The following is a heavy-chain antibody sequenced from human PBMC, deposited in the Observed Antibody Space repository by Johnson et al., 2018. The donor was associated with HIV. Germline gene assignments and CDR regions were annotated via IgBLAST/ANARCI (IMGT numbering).Heavy chain of an antibody. V-gene: IGHV3-23*04. CDR2: ISGGGGST. Sequence: VQLVESGGGLVQSGGSLRLSCAASGFTFTSYVMTWVRQAPGKGLEWVSAISGGGGSTYYTDSVKGRFTISRDNSKNTLYLQMNSLRAEDTAVYYCAKVGAKVPDAFDICGQGTMVTVSS. D-gene: IGHD1-26*01. CDR1: GFTFTSYV. CDR3: AKVGAKVPDAFDI. J-gene: IGHJ3*02.